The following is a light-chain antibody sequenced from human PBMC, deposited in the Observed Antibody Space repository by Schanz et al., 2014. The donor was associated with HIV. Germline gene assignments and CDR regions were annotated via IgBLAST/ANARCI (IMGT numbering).Light chain of an antibody. CDR1: SSDFGRNKY. CDR2: EVS. CDR3: SSFAGNNKLL. J-gene: IGLJ2*01. Sequence: QSALTQPPSASGSPGQSVTISCTGASSDFGRNKYVSWYQQHTGKAPKLMIYEVSKRPSGVPDRFSGSKSGNTASLTVSGLQADDEAHYYCSSFAGNNKLLFGGGTKLTVL. V-gene: IGLV2-8*01.